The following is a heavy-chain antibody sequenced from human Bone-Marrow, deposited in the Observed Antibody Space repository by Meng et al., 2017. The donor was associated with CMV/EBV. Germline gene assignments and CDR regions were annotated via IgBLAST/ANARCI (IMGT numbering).Heavy chain of an antibody. V-gene: IGHV5-51*01. D-gene: IGHD5-24*01. CDR3: ARQRWTSYYYYGMDF. J-gene: IGHJ6*01. CDR2: IYPGDSDT. CDR1: GYSFTSYW. Sequence: GGSLRLSCKGSGYSFTSYWIGWVRQMPGKGLEWVGIIYPGDSDTRYSPSFQGQVTISADKSISTAYLQWSSLKASDTAMYYCARQRWTSYYYYGMDFWGQGNRVNGAS.